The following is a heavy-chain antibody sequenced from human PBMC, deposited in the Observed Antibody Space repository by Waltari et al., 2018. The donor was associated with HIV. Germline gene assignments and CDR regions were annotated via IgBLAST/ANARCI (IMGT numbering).Heavy chain of an antibody. D-gene: IGHD4-4*01. CDR3: AHYSKLGPIVY. CDR2: IRYDGSNK. J-gene: IGHJ4*02. Sequence: QVQLVESGGGVVQPGGSLRLSCAASGFTFSRYGMHWVAQAPGKGLEWVAFIRYDGSNKYYADSVKGRFTISRDNSKNTLYLQMNSLRAEDTAVYYCAHYSKLGPIVYWGQGTLVTVSS. V-gene: IGHV3-30*02. CDR1: GFTFSRYG.